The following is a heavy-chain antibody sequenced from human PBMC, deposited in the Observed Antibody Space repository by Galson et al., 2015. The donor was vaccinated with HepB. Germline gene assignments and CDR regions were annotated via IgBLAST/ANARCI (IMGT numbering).Heavy chain of an antibody. CDR3: ASSPMGAAAGTGFVY. CDR2: IYSGGST. J-gene: IGHJ4*02. CDR1: GFTVSSNY. V-gene: IGHV3-66*01. Sequence: SLRLSCAASGFTVSSNYMSWVRQAPGKGLEWVSVIYSGGSTYYADSVKGRFTISRDNSKNTLYLQMNSLRAEDTAVYYCASSPMGAAAGTGFVYWGQGTLVTVSS. D-gene: IGHD6-13*01.